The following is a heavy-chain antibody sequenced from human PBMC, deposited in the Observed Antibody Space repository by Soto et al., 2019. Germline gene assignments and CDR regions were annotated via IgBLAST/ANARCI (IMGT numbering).Heavy chain of an antibody. D-gene: IGHD2-21*01. CDR2: IYPGDSDT. Sequence: GESLKISCKGSGYIFTNYWICCFLQMPGKGLEWMGIIYPGDSDTRYSPSFQGQVTISADKSISTAYLQWSSLKASDTAMYHCARLTNIFDFDYWGHGTLVTVSS. CDR1: GYIFTNYW. V-gene: IGHV5-51*01. J-gene: IGHJ4*01. CDR3: ARLTNIFDFDY.